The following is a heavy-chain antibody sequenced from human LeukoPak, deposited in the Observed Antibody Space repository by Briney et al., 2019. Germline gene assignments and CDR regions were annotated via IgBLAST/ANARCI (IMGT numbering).Heavy chain of an antibody. CDR1: GFTFSSYA. Sequence: GGSLRLSCAVSGFTFSSYAMSWVRQAPGKGLEWVSAISGSGGSTYYADSVKGRFTISRDNSKNTLYLQMNSLRAEDAAVYYCAKDQIGSIAVAGTPYWGQGTLVTVSS. D-gene: IGHD6-19*01. CDR2: ISGSGGST. CDR3: AKDQIGSIAVAGTPY. V-gene: IGHV3-23*01. J-gene: IGHJ4*02.